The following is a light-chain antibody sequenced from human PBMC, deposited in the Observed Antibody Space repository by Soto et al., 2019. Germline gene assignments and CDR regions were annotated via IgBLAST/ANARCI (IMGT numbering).Light chain of an antibody. Sequence: DIQMPQSPSSLSASVGDRVTITCRASQSISNYLNWYQQKPGKAPKLLIYAASSLQGDVPSRFSGSGSGTDFTLTITSLQPDDFATYYCQQSYSTPLALGPGTKVDI. J-gene: IGKJ3*01. CDR3: QQSYSTPLA. CDR2: AAS. V-gene: IGKV1-39*01. CDR1: QSISNY.